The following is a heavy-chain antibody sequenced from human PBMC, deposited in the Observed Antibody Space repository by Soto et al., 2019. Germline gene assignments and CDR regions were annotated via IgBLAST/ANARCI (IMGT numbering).Heavy chain of an antibody. CDR3: ARLGAEPHLSYGMDV. CDR2: IYYSGST. J-gene: IGHJ6*02. CDR1: GGSISSSSYY. D-gene: IGHD3-16*01. V-gene: IGHV4-39*01. Sequence: SETLSLTCTVSGGSISSSSYYWGWIRQPPGKGLEWIGSIYYSGSTYYNPSLKSRVTISVDTSKNQFSLKLSPVTAADTAVYYCARLGAEPHLSYGMDVWGQGTTVTVSS.